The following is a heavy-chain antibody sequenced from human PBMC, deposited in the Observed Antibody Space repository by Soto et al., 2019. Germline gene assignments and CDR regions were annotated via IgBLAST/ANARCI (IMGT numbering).Heavy chain of an antibody. CDR2: ISESGAST. CDR3: AKPSTRYCGGDCSWDY. Sequence: PGGSLRLSCAASGFTFSIYAMSWVRHGPGKGLEWVSAISESGASTYYADSVKGRFTISRDNSKNTLYLQMSSLRVEDTAVYYCAKPSTRYCGGDCSWDYWGQGTLVTVSS. D-gene: IGHD2-21*02. CDR1: GFTFSIYA. J-gene: IGHJ4*02. V-gene: IGHV3-23*01.